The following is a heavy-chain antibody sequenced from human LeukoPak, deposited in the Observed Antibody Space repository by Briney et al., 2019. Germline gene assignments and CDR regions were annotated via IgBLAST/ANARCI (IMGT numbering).Heavy chain of an antibody. CDR2: ISYDGSEK. V-gene: IGHV3-30*18. CDR3: AKDVHYDSSGYSYVGAYDI. J-gene: IGHJ3*02. Sequence: PGGSLRLSCAASGFTFSRHGVYWVRQAPGKGLEGVAVISYDGSEKNHVDFVKGRFTISRDNSKNTLYLQMNSLRAEDTAVYYCAKDVHYDSSGYSYVGAYDIWGQGTMVTVSS. CDR1: GFTFSRHG. D-gene: IGHD3-22*01.